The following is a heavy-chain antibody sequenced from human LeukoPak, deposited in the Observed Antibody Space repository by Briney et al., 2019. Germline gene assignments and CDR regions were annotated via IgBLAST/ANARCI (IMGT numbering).Heavy chain of an antibody. V-gene: IGHV3-74*01. D-gene: IGHD1-26*01. CDR2: LNEDGSTA. J-gene: IGHJ5*02. CDR3: VRERIYYSDLAYKERENFDP. Sequence: PGRSLRLSCAGSGFTFHDYAMDWVRQGPGKGLMWVSRLNEDGSTADYADSVKGRFTMSRDNAKGKVFLEMRGLTVEDTAIYFCVRERIYYSDLAYKERENFDPWGRGTLVTVSS. CDR1: GFTFHDYA.